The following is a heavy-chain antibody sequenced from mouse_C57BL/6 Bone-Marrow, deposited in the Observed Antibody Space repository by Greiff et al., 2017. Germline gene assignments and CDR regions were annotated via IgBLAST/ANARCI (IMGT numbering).Heavy chain of an antibody. Sequence: EVKLVESGGGLVQPGGSLKLSCAASGFTFSDYYMYWVRQTPEKRLEWVAYISNGGGSTYYPATVKGRFTISRDNAKNTLYLQMSRLKSEDTAMYYCARHASTIWFAYWGQGTLVTVSA. CDR1: GFTFSDYY. V-gene: IGHV5-12*01. J-gene: IGHJ3*01. CDR3: ARHASTIWFAY. D-gene: IGHD2-1*01. CDR2: ISNGGGST.